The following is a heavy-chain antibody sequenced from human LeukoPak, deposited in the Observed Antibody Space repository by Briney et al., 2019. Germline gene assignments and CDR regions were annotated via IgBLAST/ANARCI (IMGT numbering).Heavy chain of an antibody. D-gene: IGHD6-13*01. J-gene: IGHJ4*02. CDR3: AKDSSSSWFGGDSK. CDR2: IRHVGSNE. V-gene: IGHV3-30*02. Sequence: GGSLRLSCAASGFAFSTYGMHWVRQAPGKGLEWVAFIRHVGSNEYYADSVRGRFAISRDNSQNTLHLQMNSLRAEDTAVYFCAKDSSSSWFGGDSKWGQGTLVTVSS. CDR1: GFAFSTYG.